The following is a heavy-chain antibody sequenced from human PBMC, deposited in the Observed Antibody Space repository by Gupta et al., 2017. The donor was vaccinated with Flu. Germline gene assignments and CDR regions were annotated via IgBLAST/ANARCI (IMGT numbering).Heavy chain of an antibody. CDR2: ISWNSIDV. D-gene: IGHD6-19*01. Sequence: KGLEWVSTISWNSIDVGYAGSVKGRFNVSRDNAKRLLLLEMTDLRPEDAAVYFCARDNGIAVARFYYYRGLDLWGQGTTVNVSS. J-gene: IGHJ6*02. V-gene: IGHV3-9*01. CDR3: ARDNGIAVARFYYYRGLDL.